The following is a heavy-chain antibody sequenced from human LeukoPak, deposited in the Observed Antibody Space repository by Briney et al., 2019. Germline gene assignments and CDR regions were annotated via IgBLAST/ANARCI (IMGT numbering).Heavy chain of an antibody. J-gene: IGHJ3*02. CDR1: GYTFTSYY. CDR2: INPSGGST. Sequence: PGASVKVSCKASGYTFTSYYMHWVRQAPGQGLEWMGIINPSGGSTSYAQKFQGRVTMTRDTSTSTVYMELSSLRSEDTAVYYCARHRRDGYHFTRASAFDIWGQGTMVTVSS. V-gene: IGHV1-46*01. D-gene: IGHD5-12*01. CDR3: ARHRRDGYHFTRASAFDI.